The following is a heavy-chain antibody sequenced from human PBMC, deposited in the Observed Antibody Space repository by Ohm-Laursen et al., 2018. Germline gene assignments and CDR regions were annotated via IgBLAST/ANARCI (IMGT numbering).Heavy chain of an antibody. J-gene: IGHJ4*02. Sequence: GSLRLSCTASGFIFSDYYMSWIRQAPGKGLEWVSYISSSGSTTHYADSVKGRFTISRDNAKNSLYLQMNSLRAEDTAVYYCARVRTGKLDYWGQGTLVTVSS. V-gene: IGHV3-11*01. CDR1: GFIFSDYY. CDR2: ISSSGSTT. CDR3: ARVRTGKLDY. D-gene: IGHD3/OR15-3a*01.